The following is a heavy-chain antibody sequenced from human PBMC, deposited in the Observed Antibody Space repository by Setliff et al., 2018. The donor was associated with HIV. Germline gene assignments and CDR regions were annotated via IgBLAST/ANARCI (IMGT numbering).Heavy chain of an antibody. CDR3: ARAIRLLSRGSGSHHAFDI. D-gene: IGHD3-10*01. Sequence: SETLSLTCTVSGGSISSSSYYWGWIRQPPGKGLEWIGSIYYSGSTYYNPSLKSRVTIAVDTSKNQFSLKLSSVTAADTAVYYCARAIRLLSRGSGSHHAFDIWGQGTMVTVSS. J-gene: IGHJ3*02. CDR1: GGSISSSSYY. V-gene: IGHV4-39*07. CDR2: IYYSGST.